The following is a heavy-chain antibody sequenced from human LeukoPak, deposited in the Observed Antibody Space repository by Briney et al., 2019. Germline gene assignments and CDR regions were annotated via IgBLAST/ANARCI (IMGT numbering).Heavy chain of an antibody. Sequence: PGGSLRLSCAASGFTFSSYAMSWVRQAPGKGLEWVSAISGSGGSTYYADSVKGRFTISRDNSKNTLYLQMNSLRAEDTAVYYCAKDRIRLGRGRPVVITPDYWGQGTLVTVSS. J-gene: IGHJ4*02. CDR1: GFTFSSYA. D-gene: IGHD3-22*01. CDR2: ISGSGGST. V-gene: IGHV3-23*01. CDR3: AKDRIRLGRGRPVVITPDY.